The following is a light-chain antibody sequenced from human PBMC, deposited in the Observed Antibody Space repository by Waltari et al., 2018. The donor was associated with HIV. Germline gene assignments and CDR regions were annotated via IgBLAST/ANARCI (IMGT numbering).Light chain of an antibody. CDR2: SNK. CDR1: SSNIGRTI. CDR3: AAWDDSLNAWV. V-gene: IGLV1-44*01. Sequence: QSVLTQPPSASGTPGQRVSISCSGSSSNIGRTIVNWYQQRPGTAPKLLIDSNKQRPSGVPGRCSGSKSGTAASLAISGLQSEDEDDYYCAAWDDSLNAWVCGGGTKLTVL. J-gene: IGLJ3*02.